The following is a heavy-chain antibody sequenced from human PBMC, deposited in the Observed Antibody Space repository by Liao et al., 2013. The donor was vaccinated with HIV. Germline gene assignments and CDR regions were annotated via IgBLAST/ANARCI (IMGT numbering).Heavy chain of an antibody. J-gene: IGHJ4*02. D-gene: IGHD3-22*01. V-gene: IGHV4-30-4*08. Sequence: QVQLQESGPGLVKPSQTLSLTCTVSGGSISSGEYYWSWIRQPPGKGLEWIGYIYYSGSTYYNPSLKSRITISVDTSKNQFSLKLSSVTAADTAVYYCARVSYYYDSSGYLRAHFDYWGQGTLSPSPQ. CDR3: ARVSYYYDSSGYLRAHFDY. CDR2: IYYSGST. CDR1: GGSISSGEYY.